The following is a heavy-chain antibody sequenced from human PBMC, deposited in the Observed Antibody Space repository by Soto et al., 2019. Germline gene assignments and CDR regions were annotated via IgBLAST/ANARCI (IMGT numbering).Heavy chain of an antibody. CDR3: AKGGYTFAYE. D-gene: IGHD5-18*01. CDR2: ISYDGSNK. Sequence: PGESLKISCAASGFTFSSYGMHWVRQAPGKGLEWVAVISYDGSNKYYADSVKGRFTISRDNSQNTLFLQMTSLRADDTAVYYCAKGGYTFAYEWGQGALVTVSS. J-gene: IGHJ4*02. CDR1: GFTFSSYG. V-gene: IGHV3-30*18.